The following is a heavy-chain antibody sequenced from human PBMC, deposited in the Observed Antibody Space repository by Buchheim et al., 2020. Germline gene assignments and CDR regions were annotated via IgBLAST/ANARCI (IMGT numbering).Heavy chain of an antibody. J-gene: IGHJ4*02. D-gene: IGHD6-25*01. CDR2: ISYDGSNK. CDR1: GFTFSSYA. V-gene: IGHV3-30-3*01. CDR3: ARHEVSGYGGLDY. Sequence: QVQLVESGGGVVQPGRSLRLSCAASGFTFSSYAMHWVRQAPGKGLEWVAAISYDGSNKYYADSVKGRFTISRDNSKNTLYLQMNSLRAEDTAVYYCARHEVSGYGGLDYWGQGTL.